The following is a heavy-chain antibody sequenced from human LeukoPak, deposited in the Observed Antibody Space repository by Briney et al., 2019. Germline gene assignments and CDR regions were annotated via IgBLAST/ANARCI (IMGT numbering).Heavy chain of an antibody. V-gene: IGHV3-30-3*01. CDR1: GFTFSSYP. Sequence: TGGSLRLSCAASGFTFSSYPMHWVRQAPGKGLEWVAVISYDGSNKYYADSVKGRFTISRDNPKNTLYLQMNSLRAEDTAVYYCAKDLGGNWYFDLWGRGTLVTVSS. J-gene: IGHJ2*01. CDR2: ISYDGSNK. D-gene: IGHD3-16*01. CDR3: AKDLGGNWYFDL.